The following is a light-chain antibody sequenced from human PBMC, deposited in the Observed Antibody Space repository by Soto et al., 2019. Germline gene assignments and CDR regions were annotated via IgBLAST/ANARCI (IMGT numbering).Light chain of an antibody. CDR1: QSINNC. CDR3: QESSSVLWGT. J-gene: IGKJ1*01. Sequence: DIQMTQSPSSLSASVGDRVTITCRTSQSINNCLNWYQQKPGKAPKLLIYGASSLQGGVLLRFSGSGSGTDFTLTITSLQPEDFATYYCQESSSVLWGTCGQGTKVEIK. CDR2: GAS. V-gene: IGKV1-39*01.